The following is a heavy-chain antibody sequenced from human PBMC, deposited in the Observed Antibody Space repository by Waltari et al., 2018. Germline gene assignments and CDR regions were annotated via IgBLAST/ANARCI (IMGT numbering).Heavy chain of an antibody. CDR3: TKTVDYSAWRLFFDH. Sequence: ERLWGSGGGLLKPGGSLKRPGVVPGFPFGDHAWSWVRQAPGKGLGGIAGIGGSNVFTYYVDSVKGRFTVSRDNSKNTMYLQMNSLRAEDTAIYYCTKTVDYSAWRLFFDHWGQGTLVSVSS. V-gene: IGHV3-23*01. CDR2: IGGSNVFT. CDR1: GFPFGDHA. D-gene: IGHD4-4*01. J-gene: IGHJ4*02.